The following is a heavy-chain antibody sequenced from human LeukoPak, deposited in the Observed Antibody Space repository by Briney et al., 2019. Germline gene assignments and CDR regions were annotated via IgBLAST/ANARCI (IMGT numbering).Heavy chain of an antibody. J-gene: IGHJ4*02. CDR2: INAGNGDT. CDR1: GYTFTNYA. V-gene: IGHV1-3*01. CDR3: ARDRGVTMVRGVIDSFDY. D-gene: IGHD3-10*01. Sequence: ASVTVSCKTSGYTFTNYAMQWVRQAPGQRLEWMGWINAGNGDTKYSQKFQGRVTITRDTSASIAYMKLSSLRSEDTAVYYCARDRGVTMVRGVIDSFDYWGQGTLVTVSS.